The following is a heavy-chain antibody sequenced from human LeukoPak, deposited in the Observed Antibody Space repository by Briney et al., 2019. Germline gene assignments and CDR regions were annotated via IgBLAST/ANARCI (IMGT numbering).Heavy chain of an antibody. CDR1: GFTFSSYG. D-gene: IGHD6-13*01. Sequence: GRSLRLSCAASGFTFSSYGMHWVRQAPGKGLEWVAVIWYDGSNKYYADSVKGRFTFSRDNSKNTLYLQMNSLRAEDTAVYYCARDSSSSSGDWFDPWGQGTLVTVSS. CDR2: IWYDGSNK. J-gene: IGHJ5*02. CDR3: ARDSSSSSGDWFDP. V-gene: IGHV3-33*01.